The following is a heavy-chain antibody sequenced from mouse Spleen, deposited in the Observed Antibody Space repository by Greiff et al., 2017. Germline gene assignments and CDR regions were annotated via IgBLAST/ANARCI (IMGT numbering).Heavy chain of an antibody. D-gene: IGHD3-1*01. Sequence: EVHLVESGGGLVKPGGSLKLSCAASGFTFSDYYMYWVRQTPEKRLEWVATISDGGSYTYYPDSVKGRFTISRDNAKNNLYLQMSSLKSEDTAMYYCARDRGGYWGQGTSVTVSS. CDR1: GFTFSDYY. V-gene: IGHV5-4*02. CDR3: ARDRGGY. CDR2: ISDGGSYT. J-gene: IGHJ4*01.